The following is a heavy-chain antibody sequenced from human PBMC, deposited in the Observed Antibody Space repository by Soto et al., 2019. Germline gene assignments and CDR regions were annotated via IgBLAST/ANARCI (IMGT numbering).Heavy chain of an antibody. J-gene: IGHJ4*02. Sequence: SETLSLTCTVSGGSISSSIYYWGWIRQPPGKGLEWIGTIYYSGTSYYNPSLKSRLTVSIDTSKNQFYLILTPVTAADTAVYYCARTMNSFGPGMTIDYWGQGTLVTVSS. V-gene: IGHV4-39*01. CDR3: ARTMNSFGPGMTIDY. D-gene: IGHD3-10*01. CDR2: IYYSGTS. CDR1: GGSISSSIYY.